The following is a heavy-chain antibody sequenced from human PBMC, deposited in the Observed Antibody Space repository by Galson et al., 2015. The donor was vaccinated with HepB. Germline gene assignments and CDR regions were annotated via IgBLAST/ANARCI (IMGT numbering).Heavy chain of an antibody. V-gene: IGHV1-46*01. CDR1: GYTFTSYY. J-gene: IGHJ6*02. CDR2: INPSGGST. Sequence: SVKVSCKASGYTFTSYYMHWVRQAPGQGLAWMGIINPSGGSTSYAQKFQGRVTMTRDTSTSTVYMELSSLRSEDTAVYYCARVPSGNSPYYYYGMDVWGQGTTVTVSS. D-gene: IGHD4-23*01. CDR3: ARVPSGNSPYYYYGMDV.